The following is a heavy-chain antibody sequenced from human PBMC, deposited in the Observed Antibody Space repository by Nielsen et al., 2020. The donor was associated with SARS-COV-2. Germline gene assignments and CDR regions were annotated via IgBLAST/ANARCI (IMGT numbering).Heavy chain of an antibody. CDR2: ISYDGSNK. J-gene: IGHJ4*02. V-gene: IGHV3-30*18. CDR3: AKDLVPILRYFDWLLDFDY. D-gene: IGHD3-9*01. CDR1: GFTFSSYG. Sequence: GGSLRLSCAASGFTFSSYGMHWVRQAPGKGLEWVAVISYDGSNKYYADSVKGRFTISRDNSKNTLYLQMNSLRAEDTAVYYCAKDLVPILRYFDWLLDFDYWGQGTLVTVSS.